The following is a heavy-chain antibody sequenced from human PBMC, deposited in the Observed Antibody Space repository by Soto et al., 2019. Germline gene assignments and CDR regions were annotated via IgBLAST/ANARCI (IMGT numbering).Heavy chain of an antibody. CDR1: GGTFSSYA. J-gene: IGHJ6*02. D-gene: IGHD5-18*01. CDR3: ASLALDTARTIYYYYGMDV. CDR2: IIPIFGTA. V-gene: IGHV1-69*13. Sequence: GASVKVSCKASGGTFSSYAISWVRQAPGQGLEWMGGIIPIFGTANYAQKFQGRVTITADESTSTAYMELSSLRSEDTAVYYCASLALDTARTIYYYYGMDVWGQGTTVTVSS.